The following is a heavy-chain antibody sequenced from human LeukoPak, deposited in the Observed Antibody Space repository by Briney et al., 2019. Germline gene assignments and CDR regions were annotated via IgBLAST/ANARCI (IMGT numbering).Heavy chain of an antibody. Sequence: SEPLSLTCAVSGYSITSGFSWGWIRQPPGKGLEWIGTISHSGTTDYKSTLESRLTISMDTSKNLFSLRLTSVTAADTAVYYCAREGAVPGIDPWGQGTLVPVSS. CDR1: GYSITSGFS. V-gene: IGHV4-38-2*02. J-gene: IGHJ5*02. D-gene: IGHD3-16*01. CDR2: ISHSGTT. CDR3: AREGAVPGIDP.